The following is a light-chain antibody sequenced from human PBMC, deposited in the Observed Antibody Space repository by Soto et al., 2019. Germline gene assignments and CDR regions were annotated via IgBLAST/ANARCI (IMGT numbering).Light chain of an antibody. CDR3: QQYNNWPPST. V-gene: IGKV3-15*01. CDR1: QSVSSN. CDR2: GAS. J-gene: IGKJ2*01. Sequence: EIVMTQSPATLSVSPGERATLSCRASQSVSSNLAWYQQKPGQAPRLLIYGASTRATGIPARFSGSGSGTEVTLTISSLQSEDFGVYYCQQYNNWPPSTFGQGNKLEIK.